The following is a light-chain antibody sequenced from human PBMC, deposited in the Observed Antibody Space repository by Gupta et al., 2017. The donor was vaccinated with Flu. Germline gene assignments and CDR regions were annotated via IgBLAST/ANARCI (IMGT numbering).Light chain of an antibody. V-gene: IGLV1-44*01. Sequence: QSVLPQPPSASGTPGQRVTISCSGSSSNIGSNTVNWYPQVPGTATKLLIYNSSQRPSGGPARFSASKSGTSASLAISGLQPEEEADYYCAAWDDSLEGSVVFGGGTKVTVL. CDR3: AAWDDSLEGSVV. CDR2: NSS. CDR1: SSNIGSNT. J-gene: IGLJ2*01.